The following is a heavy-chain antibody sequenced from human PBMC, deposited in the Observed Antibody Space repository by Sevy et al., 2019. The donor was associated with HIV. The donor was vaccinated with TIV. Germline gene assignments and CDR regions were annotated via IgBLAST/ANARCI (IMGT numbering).Heavy chain of an antibody. CDR2: IFGDNKT. V-gene: IGHV3-53*01. CDR3: VRGDQWLNFNY. J-gene: IGHJ4*02. CDR1: GFTISSNY. D-gene: IGHD6-19*01. Sequence: GGSLRLSCVVSGFTISSNYMSWVRQAPGKGLEWVSVIFGDNKTYYADFVKGRFTISRDNSKNTLYLQMNSLRAEDTAIYYCVRGDQWLNFNYWGQGTLVTVSS.